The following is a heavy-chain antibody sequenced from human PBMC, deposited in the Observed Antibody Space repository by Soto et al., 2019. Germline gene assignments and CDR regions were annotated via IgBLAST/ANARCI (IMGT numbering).Heavy chain of an antibody. Sequence: QVQLKQWGAGLLKPSATLSLSCAVYGGSFSGYYWNRIRQPPGKGLEWIGEINHSGSTNYNPSLKSRVTISIDTSKNQFSLKLSSVTAADTAVYYCGGGFDHWGQGTLVTVSS. CDR2: INHSGST. J-gene: IGHJ4*02. CDR3: GGGFDH. CDR1: GGSFSGYY. V-gene: IGHV4-34*01.